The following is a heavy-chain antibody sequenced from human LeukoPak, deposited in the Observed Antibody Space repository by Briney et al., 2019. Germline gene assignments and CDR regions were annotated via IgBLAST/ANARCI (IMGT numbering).Heavy chain of an antibody. V-gene: IGHV3-23*01. CDR2: ISGSGGST. J-gene: IGHJ4*02. CDR1: GFTFSSYA. CDR3: ANHDYVWGSYRSWGDYFDY. Sequence: GGSLRLSCAASGFTFSSYAMSWVRQAPGKGLGWVSAISGSGGSTYYADSVKGRFTISRDNSKNTLYLQMNSLRAEDTAVYYCANHDYVWGSYRSWGDYFDYWGQGTLVTVSS. D-gene: IGHD3-16*02.